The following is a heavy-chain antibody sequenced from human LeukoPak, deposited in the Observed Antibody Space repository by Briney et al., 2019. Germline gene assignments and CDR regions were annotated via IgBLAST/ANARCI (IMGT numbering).Heavy chain of an antibody. D-gene: IGHD6-13*01. V-gene: IGHV1-2*04. Sequence: ASVKVSCKASGYTFTGYYMHWVRQAPGQGLEWMGWINPNSGGTNYAQKFQGWVTMTRDTSIGTAYMELSRLRSDDTAVYYCARESIAAAGTYYYYGMDVWGQGTTVTVSS. CDR2: INPNSGGT. CDR1: GYTFTGYY. CDR3: ARESIAAAGTYYYYGMDV. J-gene: IGHJ6*02.